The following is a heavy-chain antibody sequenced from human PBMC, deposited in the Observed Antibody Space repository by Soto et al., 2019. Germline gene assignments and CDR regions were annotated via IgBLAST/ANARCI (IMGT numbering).Heavy chain of an antibody. J-gene: IGHJ4*02. Sequence: QVQLVESGGGVVQPGKSLTLSCAASGFTFSSFAMHWVRQPPGKGLEWVAVVSFDGNRQYFSDSVKGRFTISRDNSKNTVALHMNSLRDDDPALYYCARRHREVPARIGDYVDYWGQGTLVTVSS. CDR2: VSFDGNRQ. D-gene: IGHD6-6*01. CDR3: ARRHREVPARIGDYVDY. V-gene: IGHV3-30*04. CDR1: GFTFSSFA.